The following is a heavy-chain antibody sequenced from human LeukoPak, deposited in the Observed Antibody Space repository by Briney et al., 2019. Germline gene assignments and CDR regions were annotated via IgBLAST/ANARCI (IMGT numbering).Heavy chain of an antibody. Sequence: SETLSLTCTVSGGSISSYYWSWIRQPPGKGLEWIGYIYYSGSTNYNPSLKSRVTISVDTSKNQFSLKLSSVTAADTAMYYCARDGSGSYYPLYYFDYWGQGTLVTVSS. V-gene: IGHV4-59*01. J-gene: IGHJ4*02. D-gene: IGHD3-10*01. CDR1: GGSISSYY. CDR3: ARDGSGSYYPLYYFDY. CDR2: IYYSGST.